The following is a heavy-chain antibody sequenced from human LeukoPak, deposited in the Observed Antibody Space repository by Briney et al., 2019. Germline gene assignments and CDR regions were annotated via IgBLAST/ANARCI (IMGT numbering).Heavy chain of an antibody. J-gene: IGHJ4*02. CDR3: ARTTTMVRGLYTDY. Sequence: SETLSLTCTVSGGSISSYYWNWIRQPAGKGLEWIGRIHTSGTSNYNPSLKSRLTISVDTSKNQFSLKLSSVTAADTAVYYCARTTTMVRGLYTDYWGQGTLVTVSS. V-gene: IGHV4-4*07. CDR1: GGSISSYY. D-gene: IGHD3-10*01. CDR2: IHTSGTS.